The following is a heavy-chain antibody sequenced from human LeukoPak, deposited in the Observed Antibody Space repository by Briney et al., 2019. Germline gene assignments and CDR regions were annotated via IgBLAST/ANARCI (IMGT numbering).Heavy chain of an antibody. D-gene: IGHD5-12*01. V-gene: IGHV3-23*01. CDR1: GFTFSSYA. Sequence: PGGSLRLSCAASGFTFSSYAMSWVRQAPGKGLEWVSAISGSGGSTYYADSVKGRFTISRDNSKNTLYLQMNSLRAEDTAVYYCAKDQGKRGLRGYSGYGFDYWGQGTLVTVSS. CDR3: AKDQGKRGLRGYSGYGFDY. J-gene: IGHJ4*02. CDR2: ISGSGGST.